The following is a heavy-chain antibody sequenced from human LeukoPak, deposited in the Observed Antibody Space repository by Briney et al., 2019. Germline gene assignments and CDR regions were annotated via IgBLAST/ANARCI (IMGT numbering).Heavy chain of an antibody. Sequence: TGGSLRLSCAASGFTFSSYGMDWVRQAPGKGLEWVAFIRYDGSNKYYADSVKGRFTISRDNSKNTLYLQMNSLRAEDTAVYYCAKDSSGYRSYYFDYWGQGTLVTVSS. J-gene: IGHJ4*02. CDR3: AKDSSGYRSYYFDY. D-gene: IGHD3-22*01. CDR1: GFTFSSYG. CDR2: IRYDGSNK. V-gene: IGHV3-30*02.